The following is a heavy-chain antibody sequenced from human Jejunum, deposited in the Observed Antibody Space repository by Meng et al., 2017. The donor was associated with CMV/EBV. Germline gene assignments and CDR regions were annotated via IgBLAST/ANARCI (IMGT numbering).Heavy chain of an antibody. V-gene: IGHV4-30-4*08. J-gene: IGHJ4*02. CDR3: ARGSIFVSFDS. D-gene: IGHD3-3*01. CDR2: IHDTGST. CDR1: GGSIGSGDYY. Sequence: QGQPQEAGPGLVKPSQTLSLTCSVSGGSIGSGDYYWSWIRQPPGKGLEWIGYIHDTGSTYYNPSLKSRVDISLGTSRNHFSLTLSSVTAEDTAVYFCARGSIFVSFDSWGQGTLVTVSS.